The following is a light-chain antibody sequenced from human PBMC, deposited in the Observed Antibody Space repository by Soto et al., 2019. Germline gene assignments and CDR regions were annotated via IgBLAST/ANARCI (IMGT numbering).Light chain of an antibody. J-gene: IGLJ3*02. CDR3: FSYAGSNTLEV. CDR1: SSDVGGYNY. V-gene: IGLV2-11*01. Sequence: QSVLTQPRSVSGSPGQSVTISCTGTSSDVGGYNYVSWYQQHPGKAPKVIIYDVSKRPSGVPDRFSGSKSGNTASLTISGLQAEDEADYYCFSYAGSNTLEVFGGGTKLTVL. CDR2: DVS.